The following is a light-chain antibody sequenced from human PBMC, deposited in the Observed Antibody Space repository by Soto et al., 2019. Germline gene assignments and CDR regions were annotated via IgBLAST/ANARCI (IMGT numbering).Light chain of an antibody. CDR2: GAS. V-gene: IGKV3-20*01. Sequence: EIVLTQSPGTLSLSPGERATLSCRASQSVTSSYLAWYQQKPGQAPRLLIYGASSRATGIPDRFSGSGSGTDFALSGSSLEPEDVAVYYCQQDGSSPAFGGGTNVEIK. CDR3: QQDGSSPA. J-gene: IGKJ4*01. CDR1: QSVTSSY.